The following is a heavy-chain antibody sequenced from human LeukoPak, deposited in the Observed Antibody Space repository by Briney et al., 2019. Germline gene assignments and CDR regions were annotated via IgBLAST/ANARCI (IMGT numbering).Heavy chain of an antibody. CDR3: ARQGSISAFDV. J-gene: IGHJ4*02. Sequence: SETLSLTCTVSGGSINTPNYYWGWIRQTPGKGLEWIGEIDHSGNTKYNPSLKSRVTISADTSKNQFSLELRTLSAADTAVYFCARQGSISAFDVWGRGTLVTVSS. D-gene: IGHD2-21*01. CDR1: GGSINTPNYY. CDR2: IDHSGNT. V-gene: IGHV4-39*01.